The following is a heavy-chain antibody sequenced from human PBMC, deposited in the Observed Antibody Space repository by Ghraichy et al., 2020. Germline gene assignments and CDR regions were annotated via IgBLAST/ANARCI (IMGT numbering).Heavy chain of an antibody. D-gene: IGHD3-3*01. V-gene: IGHV4-59*01. CDR3: ARSGLIDYDVWSGRPYYGMDV. CDR2: IYYSGST. J-gene: IGHJ6*02. Sequence: SETLSLTCTVSGGSISSYYWSWIRQPPGKGLEWIGYIYYSGSTNYNPSLKSRVTISVDTSKNQFSLKLSSVTAADTAVYYCARSGLIDYDVWSGRPYYGMDVWGQGTTVTVSS. CDR1: GGSISSYY.